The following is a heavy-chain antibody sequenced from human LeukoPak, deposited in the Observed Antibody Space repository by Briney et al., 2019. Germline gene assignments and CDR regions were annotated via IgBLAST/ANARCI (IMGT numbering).Heavy chain of an antibody. CDR3: TRVLQPGYYDSSGYYDRYFDY. CDR2: ISSSSSYI. J-gene: IGHJ4*02. Sequence: PGGSLRLSCAASGFTLSSYSMNWVRQAPGKGLEWVSSISSSSSYIYYADSVKGRFTISRDNAKNSLYLQMSSLRAEDTAVYYCTRVLQPGYYDSSGYYDRYFDYWGQGTLVTVSS. V-gene: IGHV3-21*03. D-gene: IGHD3-22*01. CDR1: GFTLSSYS.